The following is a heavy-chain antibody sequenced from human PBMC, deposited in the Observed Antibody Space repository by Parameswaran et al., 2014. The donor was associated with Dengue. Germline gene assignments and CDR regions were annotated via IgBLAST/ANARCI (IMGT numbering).Heavy chain of an antibody. J-gene: IGHJ4*02. CDR3: TVRWSGYYRDFDY. CDR2: IKSKTDGGTT. D-gene: IGHD3-3*01. Sequence: VRQMPGKGLEWVGRIKSKTDGGTTDYAAPVKGRFTISRDDSKNTLYLQMNSLKTEDTAVYYCTVRWSGYYRDFDYWGQGTLVTVSS. V-gene: IGHV3-15*01.